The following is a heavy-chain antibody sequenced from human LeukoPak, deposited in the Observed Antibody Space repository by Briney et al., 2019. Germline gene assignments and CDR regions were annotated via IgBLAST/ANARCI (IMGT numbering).Heavy chain of an antibody. CDR3: ARDLLGYCSGGSCSD. CDR2: IYHSGSP. V-gene: IGHV4-4*02. CDR1: GGSISSSNW. Sequence: LETLSLTCAVSGGSISSSNWWSWVRRPPGKGMEWIGEIYHSGSPNYNPSLKSRVTISVDKSKNQFSLKLSSVTAADTAVYYCARDLLGYCSGGSCSDWGQGTLVTVSS. J-gene: IGHJ4*02. D-gene: IGHD2-15*01.